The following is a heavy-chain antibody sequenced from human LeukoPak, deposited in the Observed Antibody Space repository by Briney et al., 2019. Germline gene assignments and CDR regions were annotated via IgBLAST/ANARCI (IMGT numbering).Heavy chain of an antibody. V-gene: IGHV3-48*04. J-gene: IGHJ3*02. CDR1: GFTFSTHD. CDR3: TSHTGTVDAFRPFHI. CDR2: INSRSSTI. D-gene: IGHD3-10*01. Sequence: GGSLRLSCAAPGFTFSTHDVNWVRQAPGKGLEWVSFINSRSSTIYYADSVKGRFTISRDNAKNSLYLQMNSLRAEDTAVYYCTSHTGTVDAFRPFHIWGQGTMVTVSS.